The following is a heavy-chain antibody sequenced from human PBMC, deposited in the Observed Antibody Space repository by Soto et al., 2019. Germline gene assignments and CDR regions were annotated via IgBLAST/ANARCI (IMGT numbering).Heavy chain of an antibody. J-gene: IGHJ6*03. D-gene: IGHD3-10*01. Sequence: GGSLRLSCAASGFTVSSNYMSWVRQAPGKGLEWVSVIYSGGSAYYADSVKGRFTISRDNSKNTRYLQMNSLRAEDTAVYYCARDGGPYYYGSGSYYPGGPYYMDVWGKGTTVTVSS. CDR3: ARDGGPYYYGSGSYYPGGPYYMDV. V-gene: IGHV3-66*01. CDR1: GFTVSSNY. CDR2: IYSGGSA.